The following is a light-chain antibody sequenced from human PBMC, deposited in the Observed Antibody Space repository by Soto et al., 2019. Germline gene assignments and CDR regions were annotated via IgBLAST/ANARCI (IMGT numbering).Light chain of an antibody. J-gene: IGLJ3*02. V-gene: IGLV3-21*02. CDR2: DDS. CDR1: NIGSRS. Sequence: SYELTQPPSVSVAPRQTATITCGGNNIGSRSVHWYQQKSGQAPVLVVFDDSVRPSGIPERISDYNSGNTATLTISGVEAGDEADYYCQVWDTTSDHWMFGGGTKLTVL. CDR3: QVWDTTSDHWM.